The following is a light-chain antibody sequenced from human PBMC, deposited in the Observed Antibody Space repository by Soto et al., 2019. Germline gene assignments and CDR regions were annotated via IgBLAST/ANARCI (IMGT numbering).Light chain of an antibody. J-gene: IGKJ1*01. CDR1: QRISSTF. V-gene: IGKV3-20*01. CDR3: QQCGGSPT. CDR2: GAS. Sequence: EIVLTQSLGTLSLSPGERASLSCRASQRISSTFLAWYQQKPGQAPRLLIYGASSRATGIPDRFSGSGSGTDFTLTISRLEAEDFAMYYCQQCGGSPTFGQGSKVDIK.